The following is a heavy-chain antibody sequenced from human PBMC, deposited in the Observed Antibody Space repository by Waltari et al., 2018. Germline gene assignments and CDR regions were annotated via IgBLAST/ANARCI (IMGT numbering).Heavy chain of an antibody. V-gene: IGHV1-2*02. CDR1: GYTFTGYY. Sequence: QVQLVQSGAEVKKPGASVKVSCKASGYTFTGYYMHWVRQAPGQGLEWMGWINPNGGGTNYAQKFQGRVTMTRDTSISTAYMELSRLRSDDTAVYYCARVIRTDDAFDIWGQGTMVTVSS. CDR2: INPNGGGT. CDR3: ARVIRTDDAFDI. J-gene: IGHJ3*02. D-gene: IGHD3-22*01.